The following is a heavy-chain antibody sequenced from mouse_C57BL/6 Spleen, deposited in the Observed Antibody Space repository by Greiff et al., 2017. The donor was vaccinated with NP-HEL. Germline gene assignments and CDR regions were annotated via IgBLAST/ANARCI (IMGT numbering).Heavy chain of an antibody. CDR3: TRDEEGGDSSGYVPYAMDY. CDR1: GFTFSSYA. J-gene: IGHJ4*01. CDR2: ISSGGDYI. Sequence: EVQRVESGEGLVKPGGSLKLSCAASGFTFSSYAMSWVRQTPEKRLEWVAYISSGGDYIYYADTVKGRFTISRDNARNTLYLQMSSLKSEDTAMYYCTRDEEGGDSSGYVPYAMDYWGQGTSVTVSS. D-gene: IGHD3-2*02. V-gene: IGHV5-9-1*02.